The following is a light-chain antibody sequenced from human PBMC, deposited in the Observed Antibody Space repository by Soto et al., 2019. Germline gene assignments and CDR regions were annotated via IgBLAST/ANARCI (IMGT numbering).Light chain of an antibody. CDR3: SARDDSLSGVV. J-gene: IGLJ2*01. CDR2: RSD. V-gene: IGLV1-47*01. CDR1: SSNMGSNH. Sequence: QAVVTQPPSTSGTPGQRVTISCSGSSSNMGSNHVYWYQQFPGMAPKLLMYRSDQRPTGVPDRFSGSKSGTSASLAISGLRSDDEADYYCSARDDSLSGVVFGGGTKVTVL.